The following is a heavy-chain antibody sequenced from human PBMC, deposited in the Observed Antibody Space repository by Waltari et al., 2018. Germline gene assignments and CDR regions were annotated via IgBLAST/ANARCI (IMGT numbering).Heavy chain of an antibody. CDR3: ARGVRFPRPRTYYFDY. CDR2: MNPNSGNT. CDR1: GYTFTSYD. Sequence: QVQLVQSGAEVKKPGASVKVSCKASGYTFTSYDITWVRQATGQGLEWMGWMNPNSGNTGYAQKFQGRVTITRNTSISTAYMELSSLRSEDTAVYYCARGVRFPRPRTYYFDYWGQGTLVTVSS. D-gene: IGHD3-3*01. J-gene: IGHJ4*02. V-gene: IGHV1-8*03.